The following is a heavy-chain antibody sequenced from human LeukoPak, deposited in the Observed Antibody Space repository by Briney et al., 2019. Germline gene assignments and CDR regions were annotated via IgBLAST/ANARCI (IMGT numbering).Heavy chain of an antibody. V-gene: IGHV4-59*01. J-gene: IGHJ4*02. D-gene: IGHD6-13*01. CDR2: INDSGST. Sequence: SLALSLTCTVSGGTISRYDWSWNREPRGKVLKRIGYINDSGSTNYNPSLKSRVTISVDTSKNQFSLKLSSVTAADTAVYYCARMGEVRSSWYSFRYFDYWGQGTLVTVSS. CDR3: ARMGEVRSSWYSFRYFDY. CDR1: GGTISRYD.